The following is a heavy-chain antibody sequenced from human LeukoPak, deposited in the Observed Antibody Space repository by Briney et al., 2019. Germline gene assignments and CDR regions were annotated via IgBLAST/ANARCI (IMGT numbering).Heavy chain of an antibody. V-gene: IGHV3-7*03. J-gene: IGHJ4*02. D-gene: IGHD6-19*01. Sequence: GGSLRLSCAASGFSFSNYWMHWVHQPPGKGLEWVANIKQDGSEKYYVDSVKGRFTISRDNAKNSLYLQMNSLRAEDTGVYYCDGGTGWVSNLGGGQGTLVIVSS. CDR1: GFSFSNYW. CDR3: DGGTGWVSNLG. CDR2: IKQDGSEK.